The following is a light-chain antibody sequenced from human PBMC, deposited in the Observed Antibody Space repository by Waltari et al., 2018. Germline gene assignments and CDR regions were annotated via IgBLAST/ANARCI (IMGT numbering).Light chain of an antibody. CDR2: EAT. CDR1: STDLASYNL. J-gene: IGLJ1*01. Sequence: GSPGQSLTITCTGASTDLASYNLVAWYQHHPNRAPKLIIYEATKRPSGISHRFSGAKSGATASLRISGLQADDEADYYCCSYTGSSTSYGCGGGTKVTVL. V-gene: IGLV2-23*01. CDR3: CSYTGSSTSYG.